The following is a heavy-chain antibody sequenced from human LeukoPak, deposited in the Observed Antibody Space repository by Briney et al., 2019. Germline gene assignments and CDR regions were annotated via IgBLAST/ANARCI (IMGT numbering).Heavy chain of an antibody. CDR1: GFTFSSFG. D-gene: IGHD6-13*01. CDR3: AKDGAGSWFGEAT. V-gene: IGHV3-30*18. J-gene: IGHJ5*02. CDR2: ISYDGSNK. Sequence: GRSLRLSCAVSGFTFSSFGMQWVRQAPGKGLEWVALISYDGSNKHYADSVKGRFTISRDNSKNTLYLQMNGLRPEDTAVYYCAKDGAGSWFGEATWGQGTLVTVPS.